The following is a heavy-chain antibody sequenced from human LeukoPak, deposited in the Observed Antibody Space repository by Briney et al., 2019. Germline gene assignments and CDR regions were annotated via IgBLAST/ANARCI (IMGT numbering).Heavy chain of an antibody. CDR1: GGSISSYY. J-gene: IGHJ3*02. V-gene: IGHV4-59*01. D-gene: IGHD6-13*01. CDR3: ASRIAVAVNDAFDI. Sequence: RTSETLSLTCTVSGGSISSYYWTWIRQPPGKGLEWIGYMYHSGTTEYNPSLKSRVTISVDMSKNQFSLRLSSVTAADTAVYYCASRIAVAVNDAFDIWGQGTMVTVSS. CDR2: MYHSGTT.